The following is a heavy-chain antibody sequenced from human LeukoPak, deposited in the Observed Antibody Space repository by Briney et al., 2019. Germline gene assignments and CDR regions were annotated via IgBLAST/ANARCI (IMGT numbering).Heavy chain of an antibody. Sequence: ASVKVSCKASGYTFTGYYMHWVRQAPGQGLEWMGRINPNSGGTNYAQKFQGRVTMTRDTSISTAYMEVSRLRSDDTAVYYCARDRSGWYFPLDYWGQGTLVTVSS. CDR3: ARDRSGWYFPLDY. CDR2: INPNSGGT. D-gene: IGHD6-19*01. V-gene: IGHV1-2*06. J-gene: IGHJ4*02. CDR1: GYTFTGYY.